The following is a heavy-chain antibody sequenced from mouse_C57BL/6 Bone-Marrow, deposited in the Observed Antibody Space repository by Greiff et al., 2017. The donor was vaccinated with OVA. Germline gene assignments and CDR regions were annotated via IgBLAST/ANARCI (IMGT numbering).Heavy chain of an antibody. J-gene: IGHJ3*01. V-gene: IGHV2-9-1*01. CDR3: ARAIYYDYGFAY. Sequence: QVQLQQSGPGLVAPSQSLSLTCTVSGFSLTSYAISWVRQPPGKGLEWLGVIWTGGGTNYNSALISRLSISKDNSKRQVFLKMNSLQADDTVKYYCARAIYYDYGFAYWGQGTLVTVSA. D-gene: IGHD2-4*01. CDR1: GFSLTSYA. CDR2: IWTGGGT.